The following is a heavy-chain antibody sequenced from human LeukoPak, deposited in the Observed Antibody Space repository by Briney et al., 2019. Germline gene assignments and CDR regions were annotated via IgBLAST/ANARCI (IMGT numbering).Heavy chain of an antibody. Sequence: GGSLRLSCAASGFTFSGSALHWVRQAPGKGLEWVSSFSGSGGNTYYADSVKGRFTVSRDNSKNTLYLQMNSLRAEDTAVYYCARSGYNRFDYWGQGTLVTVSS. CDR2: FSGSGGNT. CDR3: ARSGYNRFDY. D-gene: IGHD5-24*01. CDR1: GFTFSGSA. J-gene: IGHJ4*02. V-gene: IGHV3-23*01.